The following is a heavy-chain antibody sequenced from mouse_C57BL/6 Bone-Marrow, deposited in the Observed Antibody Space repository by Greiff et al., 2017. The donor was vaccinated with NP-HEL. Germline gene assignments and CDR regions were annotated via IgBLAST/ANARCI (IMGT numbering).Heavy chain of an antibody. Sequence: QVQLQQSGAELVRPGTSVKVSCKASGYAFTNYLIEWVKQRPGQGLEWIGVINPGSGGTNYNEKFKGKATLTADKASSTAYMQLSSLTSEDSAVDFCAIFITTGDYFDYWGQGTTLTVSS. V-gene: IGHV1-54*01. CDR1: GYAFTNYL. CDR3: AIFITTGDYFDY. CDR2: INPGSGGT. D-gene: IGHD1-1*01. J-gene: IGHJ2*01.